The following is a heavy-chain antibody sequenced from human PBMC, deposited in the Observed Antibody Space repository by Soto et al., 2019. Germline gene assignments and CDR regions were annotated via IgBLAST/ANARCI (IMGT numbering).Heavy chain of an antibody. Sequence: QVQLQESGPGLVKPSETLSLTCTVSGGTTSSYYWSWIRQPPGKTLEWIGYIHYTGSTNYNPSLKSRVTMSVDTSKNQLSLNLNSVTAADTAVYYCARYEQYYQHWGQCTLVTVSS. CDR1: GGTTSSYY. CDR3: ARYEQYYQH. CDR2: IHYTGST. J-gene: IGHJ1*01. V-gene: IGHV4-59*08. D-gene: IGHD3-16*01.